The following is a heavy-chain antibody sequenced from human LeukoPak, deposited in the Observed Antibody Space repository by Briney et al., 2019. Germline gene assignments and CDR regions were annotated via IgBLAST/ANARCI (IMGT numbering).Heavy chain of an antibody. CDR3: AKAFLSNWYNWFDS. CDR1: GFTFSGYS. CDR2: ITSTSGTI. D-gene: IGHD1-20*01. Sequence: GGSLSLSCAASGFTFSGYSMNWVRQAPGKGLEWISYITSTSGTIHYADSVKGRFTISRDNAKNSLYLQMNSLRTEDTAVYYCAKAFLSNWYNWFDSWGQGTLVIVSS. J-gene: IGHJ5*01. V-gene: IGHV3-48*01.